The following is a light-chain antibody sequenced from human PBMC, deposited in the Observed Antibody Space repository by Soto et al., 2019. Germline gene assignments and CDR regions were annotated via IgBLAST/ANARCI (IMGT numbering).Light chain of an antibody. J-gene: IGKJ5*01. V-gene: IGKV1-5*03. CDR1: QSINSW. CDR3: QQYEFYPIT. CDR2: RAS. Sequence: DIQMTQSPSTLSASVGDRVTITCRASQSINSWLAWYQQKPGKAPKLLIHRASSLQSGVPSRFSGSGSGTDFTLTISSLQPDDFAAYYCQQYEFYPITFGQGTRLEIK.